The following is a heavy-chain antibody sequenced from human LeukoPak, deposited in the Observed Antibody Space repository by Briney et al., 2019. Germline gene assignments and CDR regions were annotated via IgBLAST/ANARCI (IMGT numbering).Heavy chain of an antibody. CDR3: ARDMPSPYYDILTGYYNCNYYYYYGMDV. CDR2: ISSSSSYI. CDR1: GFTFSSYS. J-gene: IGHJ6*04. Sequence: GGSLRLSCAASGFTFSSYSMTWVRQAPGKGLEWVSSISSSSSYIYYADSVKGRFTISRDNAKNSLYLQMNSLRAEDTAVYYCARDMPSPYYDILTGYYNCNYYYYYGMDVWGKGTTVTVSS. D-gene: IGHD3-9*01. V-gene: IGHV3-21*01.